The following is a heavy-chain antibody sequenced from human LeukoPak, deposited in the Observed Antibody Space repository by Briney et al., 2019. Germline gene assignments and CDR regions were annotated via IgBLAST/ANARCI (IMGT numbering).Heavy chain of an antibody. J-gene: IGHJ4*02. CDR3: ARDILLEDVDTAMVD. CDR1: GGTFSSYA. Sequence: SVKVSCKASGGTFSSYAINWVRQAPGQGLEWMGRIIPIFGTANYAQKFQGRVTITTDESTSTAYMELSSLRSEDTAVYYCARDILLEDVDTAMVDWGQGTLVTVSS. D-gene: IGHD5-18*01. V-gene: IGHV1-69*05. CDR2: IIPIFGTA.